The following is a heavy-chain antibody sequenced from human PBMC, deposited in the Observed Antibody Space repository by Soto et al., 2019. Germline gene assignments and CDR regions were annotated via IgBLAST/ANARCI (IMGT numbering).Heavy chain of an antibody. CDR1: GFTFSSYS. CDR3: ARDIGDVVVVAAIFYYYYMDV. J-gene: IGHJ6*03. V-gene: IGHV3-48*01. CDR2: ISSSSSTI. Sequence: GGSLRLSCAASGFTFSSYSMNWVRQAPGKGLEWVSYISSSSSTIYYADSVKGRFTISRDNAKNSLYLQMNSLRAEDTAVYYCARDIGDVVVVAAIFYYYYMDVWGKGTTVTVSS. D-gene: IGHD2-15*01.